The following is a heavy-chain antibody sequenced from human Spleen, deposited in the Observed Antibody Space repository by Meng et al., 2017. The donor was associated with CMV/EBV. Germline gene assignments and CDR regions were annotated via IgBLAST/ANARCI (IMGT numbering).Heavy chain of an antibody. CDR1: GGSFTGYY. V-gene: IGHV4-34*01. D-gene: IGHD3-22*01. J-gene: IGHJ4*02. Sequence: SETLSLTCAVYGGSFTGYYWSWIRQPPGKGLEWIGEINHSGNTNYNPSLKSRLTILVDTSKNQFSLKLSSVTAADTAIYYFARRLDLYQYYDSSGDSDYWGQGTLVTVSS. CDR2: INHSGNT. CDR3: ARRLDLYQYYDSSGDSDY.